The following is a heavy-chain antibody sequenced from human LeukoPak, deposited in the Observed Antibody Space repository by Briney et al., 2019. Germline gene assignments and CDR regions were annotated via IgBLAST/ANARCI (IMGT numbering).Heavy chain of an antibody. CDR2: ISYDGSNK. CDR1: EFTFSSYA. V-gene: IGHV3-30-3*02. CDR3: SKSFETSGYYGPDAFEI. Sequence: PGGSLRLSCTASEFTFSSYAMHWVRQAPGKGLEWVAVISYDGSNKYYADSVKGRFTISRDNSRNTVFLQMNGLRAEDTAVYYCSKSFETSGYYGPDAFEIWGQGTMVTVSS. D-gene: IGHD3-22*01. J-gene: IGHJ3*02.